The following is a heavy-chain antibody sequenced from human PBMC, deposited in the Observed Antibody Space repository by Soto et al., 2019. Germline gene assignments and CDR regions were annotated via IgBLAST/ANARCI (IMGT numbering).Heavy chain of an antibody. CDR2: IKQSGSDR. CDR1: GFTFSSYW. V-gene: IGHV3-7*01. Sequence: EVQLVESGGGLVQPGGSLGLSCAASGFTFSSYWMSWVRLAPGKGLEWVAHIKQSGSDRYYVDSVRGRFTISRDNAKNSLYLQMNSLRVEDTAMYYCASVKSWADSPWGQGTLVTVSS. CDR3: ASVKSWADSP. J-gene: IGHJ5*02. D-gene: IGHD3-22*01.